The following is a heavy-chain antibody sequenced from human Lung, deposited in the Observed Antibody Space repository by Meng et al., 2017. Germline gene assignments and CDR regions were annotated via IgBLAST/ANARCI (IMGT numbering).Heavy chain of an antibody. CDR1: GGSISTSGYY. CDR3: VRSSAWVRTGFDP. Sequence: LPESGPGLVKPSEALSLPWSVSGGSISTSGYYWGWIRQPPGKGLEWIGSIGHSGFTYYTPSLKSRVAVSLDTSKSQFSLMLTSVTAADTAVYYCVRSSAWVRTGFDPWGQGTLVTVSS. D-gene: IGHD6-19*01. V-gene: IGHV4-39*01. J-gene: IGHJ5*02. CDR2: IGHSGFT.